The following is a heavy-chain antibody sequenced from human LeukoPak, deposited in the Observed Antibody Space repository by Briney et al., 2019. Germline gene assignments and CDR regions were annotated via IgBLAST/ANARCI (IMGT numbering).Heavy chain of an antibody. Sequence: GGSLRLSCAASGFTFSSYSMNWVRQAPGKGLEWVSYISSSSTIYYADSVKGRFTISRDNAKNSLYLQMNSLRDEDTAVYYCAIQLRIAVAGTKGPGGLRSSHDYWGQGTLVTVSS. CDR2: ISSSSTI. J-gene: IGHJ4*02. CDR1: GFTFSSYS. D-gene: IGHD6-19*01. CDR3: AIQLRIAVAGTKGPGGLRSSHDY. V-gene: IGHV3-48*02.